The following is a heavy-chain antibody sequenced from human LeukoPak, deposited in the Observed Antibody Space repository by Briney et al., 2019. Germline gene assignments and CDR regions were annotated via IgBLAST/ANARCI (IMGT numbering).Heavy chain of an antibody. J-gene: IGHJ3*02. CDR1: RFTFSSYA. CDR2: ITGSGGKT. V-gene: IGHV3-23*01. Sequence: GGSLRLSCAASRFTFSSYAMSWVRRAPGKGLEWVSVITGSGGKTYYADSVKGRFTVSRDNSKNTLYLQMNSLRAEDTAVYYCAKVCSSGWDSGDAFDIWGQGTMVTVAS. CDR3: AKVCSSGWDSGDAFDI. D-gene: IGHD6-19*01.